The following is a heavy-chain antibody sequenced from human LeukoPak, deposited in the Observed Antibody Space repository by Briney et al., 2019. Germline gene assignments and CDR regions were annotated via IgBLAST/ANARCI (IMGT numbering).Heavy chain of an antibody. CDR3: ARERVGATLFLGDAFDI. J-gene: IGHJ3*02. D-gene: IGHD1-26*01. CDR1: GFTFSSYE. V-gene: IGHV3-21*01. CDR2: ISSSSSYI. Sequence: TGGSLRLSCAASGFTFSSYEMNWVRQAPGKGLEWVSSISSSSSYIYYADSVKGRFTISRVNAKNSLYLQMNSLRAEDTAVYYCARERVGATLFLGDAFDIWGQGTMVTVSS.